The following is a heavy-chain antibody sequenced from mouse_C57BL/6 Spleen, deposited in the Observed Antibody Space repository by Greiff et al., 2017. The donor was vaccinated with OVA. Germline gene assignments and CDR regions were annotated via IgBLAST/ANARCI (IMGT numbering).Heavy chain of an antibody. CDR2: IDPSDSYT. J-gene: IGHJ1*03. D-gene: IGHD1-1*01. Sequence: QVQLQQPGAELVMPGASVKLSCKASGYTFTSYWMHWVKQRPGQGLEWIGEIDPSDSYTNYNQKFKGKSNMTVDKSSSTAYRQLRGLTSEDSAVYFCARHVRYSFDVWGKGTTVTVAS. V-gene: IGHV1-69*01. CDR3: ARHVRYSFDV. CDR1: GYTFTSYW.